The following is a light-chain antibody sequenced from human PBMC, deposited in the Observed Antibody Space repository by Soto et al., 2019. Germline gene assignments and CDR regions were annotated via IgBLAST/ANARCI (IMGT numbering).Light chain of an antibody. V-gene: IGKV1-5*03. Sequence: DLQMTQSPSTLSASVGDRVTITCRASQRISSWLAWYQQKPGKAPKLLIYQASSLESGVPSTFSGTGSGTEFTLTISSLQPDDFATYYCQQYVSYPWTFGQGTKVEIK. CDR3: QQYVSYPWT. J-gene: IGKJ1*01. CDR2: QAS. CDR1: QRISSW.